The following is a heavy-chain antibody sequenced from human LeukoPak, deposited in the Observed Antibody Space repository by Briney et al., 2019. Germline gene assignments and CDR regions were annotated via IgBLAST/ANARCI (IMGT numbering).Heavy chain of an antibody. CDR1: GGTFSSYA. D-gene: IGHD3-22*01. Sequence: GASVKVSCKAFGGTFSSYAISWVRQAPGQGLEWMGRIIPIFGTANYAQKFQGRVTITTDESTSTAYMELSSLRSEDTVVYYCGGDSSAYFIGYWGQGTLVTVSS. CDR2: IIPIFGTA. V-gene: IGHV1-69*05. J-gene: IGHJ4*02. CDR3: GGDSSAYFIGY.